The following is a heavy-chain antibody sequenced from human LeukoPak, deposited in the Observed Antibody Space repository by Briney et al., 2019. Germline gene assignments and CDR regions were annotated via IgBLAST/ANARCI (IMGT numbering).Heavy chain of an antibody. CDR1: GYSISSGYY. V-gene: IGHV4-38-2*01. D-gene: IGHD3-22*01. CDR2: IYHSGST. CDR3: AITPYDSSGYYFGFDY. Sequence: PSETLSLTCAVSGYSISSGYYWGWIRQPPGKGLEWIGSIYHSGSTYYNPSLKSRVTISVDTSKNQFSLKLSSVTAADTAVYYCAITPYDSSGYYFGFDYWGQGTLVIVSS. J-gene: IGHJ4*02.